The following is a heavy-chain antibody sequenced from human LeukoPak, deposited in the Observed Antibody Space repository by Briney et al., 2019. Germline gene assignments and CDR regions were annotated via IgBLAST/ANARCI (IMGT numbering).Heavy chain of an antibody. J-gene: IGHJ4*02. Sequence: PGGSLRLSCAASGFTFSNYWMHWVRQAPGKGLVWVSRVHSDGRSITYADSVKGRFTISRDNAKNTLYLQMNSLRVEDTAVYYCARGGTYSFDYWGQGTLVTVSS. V-gene: IGHV3-74*01. CDR2: VHSDGRSI. CDR1: GFTFSNYW. CDR3: ARGGTYSFDY. D-gene: IGHD1-26*01.